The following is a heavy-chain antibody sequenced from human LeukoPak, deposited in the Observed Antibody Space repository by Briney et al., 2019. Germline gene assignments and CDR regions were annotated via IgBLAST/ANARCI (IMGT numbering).Heavy chain of an antibody. CDR3: ATKTGYAPRYYYMDV. V-gene: IGHV4-38-2*02. D-gene: IGHD2-2*01. Sequence: PSETLSLTCTVSDYSMNSGYYWGWVRQPPGKGLEWIGTFYRSGDTSYNPSLESRVTMSVDTPKNQFSLRLTSVTAADTDVYYCATKTGYAPRYYYMDVWGKGTTVTVSS. CDR1: DYSMNSGYY. CDR2: FYRSGDT. J-gene: IGHJ6*03.